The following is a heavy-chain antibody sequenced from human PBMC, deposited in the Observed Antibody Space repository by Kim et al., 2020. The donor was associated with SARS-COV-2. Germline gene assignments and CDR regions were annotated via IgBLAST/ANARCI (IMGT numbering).Heavy chain of an antibody. J-gene: IGHJ5*02. D-gene: IGHD3-10*01. V-gene: IGHV3-23*01. CDR3: AKDWVDITMVRGVTSVGWFDP. CDR1: GFTFSSYA. CDR2: ISGSGGST. Sequence: GGSLRLSCAASGFTFSSYAMSWVRQAPGKGLGWVSAISGSGGSTYYADSVKGRFTISRDNSKNTLYLQMNSLRAEDTAVYYCAKDWVDITMVRGVTSVGWFDPWGQGTLVTVSS.